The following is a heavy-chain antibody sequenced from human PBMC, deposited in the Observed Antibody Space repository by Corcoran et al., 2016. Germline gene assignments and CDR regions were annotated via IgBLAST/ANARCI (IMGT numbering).Heavy chain of an antibody. Sequence: QVQLVQSGAEVKKPGSSVKVSCKASGGTFSSYAISWVRQAPGQGLEWMGGIIPIFGTANYAQKFQGRVTITADESTSTAYMELSSLRSEDTAGYYCAGGAGWDYYDSSGPRAAEYFQHWGQGTLVTVSS. CDR1: GGTFSSYA. CDR2: IIPIFGTA. J-gene: IGHJ1*01. CDR3: AGGAGWDYYDSSGPRAAEYFQH. V-gene: IGHV1-69*01. D-gene: IGHD3-22*01.